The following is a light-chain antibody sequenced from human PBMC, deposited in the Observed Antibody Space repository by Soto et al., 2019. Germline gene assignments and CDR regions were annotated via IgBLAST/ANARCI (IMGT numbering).Light chain of an antibody. CDR3: QQYNSYSQT. Sequence: DIQMTQSPSTLSASVGDRVTITCRASQSISSWLAWYQQKPGKAPKLLIYDASSLESGVPSRFSGSGSGTGLTITISSLQPDDFETYYCQQYNSYSQTFDQGTKVDIK. CDR2: DAS. J-gene: IGKJ1*01. V-gene: IGKV1-5*01. CDR1: QSISSW.